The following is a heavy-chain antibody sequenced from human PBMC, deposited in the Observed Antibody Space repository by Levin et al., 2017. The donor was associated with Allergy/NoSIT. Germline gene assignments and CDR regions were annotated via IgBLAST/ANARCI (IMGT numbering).Heavy chain of an antibody. D-gene: IGHD4-17*01. CDR2: ISGSGGST. CDR3: AKSSGWTTVTGEDAFDI. V-gene: IGHV3-23*01. Sequence: PGGSLRLSCAASGFTFSSYAMSWVRQAPGKGLEWVSAISGSGGSTYYADSVKGRFTISRDNSKNTLYLQMNSLRAEDTAVYYCAKSSGWTTVTGEDAFDIWGQGTMVTVSS. J-gene: IGHJ3*02. CDR1: GFTFSSYA.